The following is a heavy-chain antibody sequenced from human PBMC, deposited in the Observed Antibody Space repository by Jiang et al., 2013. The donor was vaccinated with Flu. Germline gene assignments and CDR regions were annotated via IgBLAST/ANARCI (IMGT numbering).Heavy chain of an antibody. CDR1: TSGVG. J-gene: IGHJ4*02. D-gene: IGHD3-22*01. CDR3: AHSPDSSGLAFYYFDY. CDR2: IYWDDDK. V-gene: IGHV2-5*02. Sequence: TSGVGVGWIRQPPGKALEWLALIYWDDDKRYSPSLKSRLTITKDTSKNQVVLTMTNMDPVDTATYYCAHSPDSSGLAFYYFDYWGQGTLVTVSS.